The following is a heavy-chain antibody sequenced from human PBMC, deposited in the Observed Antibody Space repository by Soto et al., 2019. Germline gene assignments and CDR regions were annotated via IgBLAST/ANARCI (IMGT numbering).Heavy chain of an antibody. CDR2: ISHDGSRT. CDR1: GFTFSKYD. CDR3: ASRSTVVL. V-gene: IGHV3-30*03. Sequence: QVQLVESGGGVVQPGRSLRLSCAASGFTFSKYDMNCVRQAPGKGLAWVARISHDGSRTSYADSVRGRFTISRDNSKNILYLQMKSLRVEDTAMYYCASRSTVVLWGQGTMVTVSS. J-gene: IGHJ3*01. D-gene: IGHD4-17*01.